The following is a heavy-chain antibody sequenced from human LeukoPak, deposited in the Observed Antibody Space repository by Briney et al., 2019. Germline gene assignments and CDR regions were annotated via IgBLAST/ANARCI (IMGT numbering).Heavy chain of an antibody. CDR2: INPNSGGT. J-gene: IGHJ4*02. Sequence: GASVKVSCKASGYTFTGYYMHWVRQAPGQGLEWMGWINPNSGGTNYAQKFQGRVTMTRDTSISTAYMELSRLRSDDTAVYYCARVKHTYYYDSSGYLDWGQGTLVTVSS. D-gene: IGHD3-22*01. CDR1: GYTFTGYY. V-gene: IGHV1-2*02. CDR3: ARVKHTYYYDSSGYLD.